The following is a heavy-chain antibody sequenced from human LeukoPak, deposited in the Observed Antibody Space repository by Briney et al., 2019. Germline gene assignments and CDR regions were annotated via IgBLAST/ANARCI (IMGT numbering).Heavy chain of an antibody. CDR3: ARGKVVVPAAIDY. J-gene: IGHJ4*02. D-gene: IGHD2-2*01. Sequence: GGSLRLSCAASGFTFSSYAMHWVRQAPGKGLEWVAVISYDGSNKYYADSVKGRFTISRDNSKNTLYLQMNSLRAEDTAVYYCARGKVVVPAAIDYWGQGTLVTVSS. CDR1: GFTFSSYA. CDR2: ISYDGSNK. V-gene: IGHV3-30*04.